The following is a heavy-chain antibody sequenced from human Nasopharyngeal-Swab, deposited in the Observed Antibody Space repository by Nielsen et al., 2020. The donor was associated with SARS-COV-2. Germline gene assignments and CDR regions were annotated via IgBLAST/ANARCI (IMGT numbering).Heavy chain of an antibody. Sequence: GGSLRLSCAASGFTFNNYNFNWVRQAPGKGLEWVSSISSSSSYIYYADSVKGRFTISRDNAKNSLYLQMNSLKTEDTAVYYCTRRGGSSWYVGWFDPWGQGTLVTVSS. D-gene: IGHD6-13*01. CDR3: TRRGGSSWYVGWFDP. CDR1: GFTFNNYN. J-gene: IGHJ5*02. V-gene: IGHV3-21*04. CDR2: ISSSSSYI.